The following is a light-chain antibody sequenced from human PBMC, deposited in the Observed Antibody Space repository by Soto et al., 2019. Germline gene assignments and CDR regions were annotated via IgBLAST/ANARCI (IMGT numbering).Light chain of an antibody. Sequence: DIQMTQSPSSLSASVGDRVTITCRSSQTVKNYLNWYQQKPGKAPNLLIYGASILQSGVPSRFSGSGSGTDFTLTISSLQLEDFATYYCQQSFSGPITVGQGTRLEIK. CDR3: QQSFSGPIT. V-gene: IGKV1-39*01. J-gene: IGKJ5*01. CDR2: GAS. CDR1: QTVKNY.